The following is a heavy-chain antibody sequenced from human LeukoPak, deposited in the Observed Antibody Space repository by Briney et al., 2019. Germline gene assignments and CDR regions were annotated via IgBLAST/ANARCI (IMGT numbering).Heavy chain of an antibody. Sequence: GGTLRLSCAASGFNLTNYAMHWVRQAPGKGLEWVSYISSSGSTIYYADSVKGRFTISRDNAKNSLYLQMNSLRAEDTAVYYCARVAIVVVKFDPWGQGTLVTVSS. J-gene: IGHJ5*02. CDR1: GFNLTNYA. CDR2: ISSSGSTI. D-gene: IGHD2-21*01. V-gene: IGHV3-48*04. CDR3: ARVAIVVVKFDP.